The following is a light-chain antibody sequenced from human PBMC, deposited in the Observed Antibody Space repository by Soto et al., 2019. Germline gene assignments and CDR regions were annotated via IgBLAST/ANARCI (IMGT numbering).Light chain of an antibody. Sequence: QAVVTQEPSLTVSPGGTVTLTCASSTGAVTSGHYPYWFQQKPGQAPRTLIYDTTKSHSWTPVRFSGSLLGDKAALTLSGAQPEDEADYYCLLTFSGTWVFGGGTQLTVL. J-gene: IGLJ3*02. CDR2: DTT. CDR1: TGAVTSGHY. V-gene: IGLV7-46*01. CDR3: LLTFSGTWV.